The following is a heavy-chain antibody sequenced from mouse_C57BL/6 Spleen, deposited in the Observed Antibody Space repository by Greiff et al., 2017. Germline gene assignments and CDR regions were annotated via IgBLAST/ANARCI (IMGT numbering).Heavy chain of an antibody. Sequence: EVMLVESGGGLVKPGGSLKLSCAASGFTFSSYAMSWVRQTPEKRLEWVATISDGGSYTYYPDNVKGRFTISRDNAKNNLYLQMSHLKSEDTAMYYCASITPDYFDDWGQGTTLTVSS. J-gene: IGHJ2*01. CDR1: GFTFSSYA. CDR2: ISDGGSYT. CDR3: ASITPDYFDD. D-gene: IGHD1-1*01. V-gene: IGHV5-4*03.